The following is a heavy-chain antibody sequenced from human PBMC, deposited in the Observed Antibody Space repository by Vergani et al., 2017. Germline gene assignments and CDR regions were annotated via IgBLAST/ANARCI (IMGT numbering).Heavy chain of an antibody. CDR3: ATKRCGTPGCQIGDFRE. CDR1: GFTSSYYG. V-gene: IGHV3-30*03. Sequence: QVHLLESGGGVVKPGRSLRLSCVVSGFTSSYYGMHWVRQAPGKGLEWVAVISYAGTQKYYADSVKGRVTISRDKSKSTLYLQMNSLRTEDTAVYYCATKRCGTPGCQIGDFREWGQGTLVTVSS. D-gene: IGHD1-26*01. CDR2: ISYAGTQK. J-gene: IGHJ1*01.